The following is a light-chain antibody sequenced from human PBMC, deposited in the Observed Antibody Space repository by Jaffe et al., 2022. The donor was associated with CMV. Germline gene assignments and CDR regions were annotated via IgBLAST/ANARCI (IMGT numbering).Light chain of an antibody. CDR2: AAS. CDR1: QGISNY. Sequence: DIQMTQSPSSLSASVGDRVIITCRATQGISNYLAWFQQKPGEAPKSLIYAASSLQGGVPLRFSGSGSGTEFTLTISSLQPEDVATYYCQQYESYPFTFGGGTKVEIK. J-gene: IGKJ4*01. CDR3: QQYESYPFT. V-gene: IGKV1-16*01.